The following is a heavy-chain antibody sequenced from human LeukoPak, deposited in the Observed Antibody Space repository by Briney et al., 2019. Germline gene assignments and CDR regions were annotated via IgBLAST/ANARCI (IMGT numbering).Heavy chain of an antibody. J-gene: IGHJ4*02. Sequence: QPGGSLRLSCAASGFTFSSYGMHWVRQAPGKGLEWVAFIRYDGSKKYYADSVKGRFTISRDNSKNTLYLQMNSLRAEDTAVYYCATPSGDYYGSGIGYWGQGTLVTVSS. CDR2: IRYDGSKK. V-gene: IGHV3-30*02. D-gene: IGHD3-10*01. CDR1: GFTFSSYG. CDR3: ATPSGDYYGSGIGY.